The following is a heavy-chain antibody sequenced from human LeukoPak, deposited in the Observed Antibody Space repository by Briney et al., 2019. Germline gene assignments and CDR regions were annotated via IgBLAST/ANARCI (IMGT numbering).Heavy chain of an antibody. V-gene: IGHV4-38-2*02. CDR3: ARDTIGFDP. CDR2: IYHSGST. J-gene: IGHJ5*02. Sequence: PSETLSLTCTVSGYSISSGYYWGWIRQPPGKGLEWIGSIYHSGSTYYNPSLKSRVTISVDTSKNQFSLKLSSVTAADTAVYYCARDTIGFDPWGQGTLVTVSS. D-gene: IGHD5-24*01. CDR1: GYSISSGYY.